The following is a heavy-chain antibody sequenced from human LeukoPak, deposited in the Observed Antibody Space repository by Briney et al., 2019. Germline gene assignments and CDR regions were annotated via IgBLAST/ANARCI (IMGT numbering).Heavy chain of an antibody. J-gene: IGHJ4*02. CDR1: GYTFRSYD. CDR3: AKATYTTDF. D-gene: IGHD1-14*01. Sequence: GGSLRLSCAGSGYTFRSYDMHWVRQAPGKGLEWLAFISNDGGNEYYAGSVKGRFTISRDNSKNTLHLHMNSLRSEDTAVYFCAKATYTTDFWGQGTLVTVSS. V-gene: IGHV3-30*02. CDR2: ISNDGGNE.